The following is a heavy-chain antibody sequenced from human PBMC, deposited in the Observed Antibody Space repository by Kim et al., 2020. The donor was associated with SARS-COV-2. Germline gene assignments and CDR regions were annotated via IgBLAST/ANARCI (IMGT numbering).Heavy chain of an antibody. Sequence: ADSVKGRFTISRDNAKNSLYLQMNSLRAEDTAVYYCARDDSGGPDQPPRDWGQGTLVTVSS. V-gene: IGHV3-21*01. D-gene: IGHD3-10*01. J-gene: IGHJ4*02. CDR3: ARDDSGGPDQPPRD.